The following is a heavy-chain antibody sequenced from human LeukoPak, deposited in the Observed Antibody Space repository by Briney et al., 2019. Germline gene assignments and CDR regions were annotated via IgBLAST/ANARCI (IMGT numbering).Heavy chain of an antibody. J-gene: IGHJ4*02. CDR1: GFTFSSDW. CDR2: IKQDGSEK. CDR3: ARVRYYDSSGYKYYFDY. V-gene: IGHV3-7*01. D-gene: IGHD3-22*01. Sequence: GGSLRLSCAASGFTFSSDWMSWVRQAPGKGLEWVANIKQDGSEKYYVDSVKGRFTISRDNAKNSLYLQMNSLRAEDTAVYYCARVRYYDSSGYKYYFDYWGQGTLVTVSS.